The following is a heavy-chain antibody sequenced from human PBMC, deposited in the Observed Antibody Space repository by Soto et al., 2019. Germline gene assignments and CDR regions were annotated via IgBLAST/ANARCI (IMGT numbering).Heavy chain of an antibody. V-gene: IGHV6-1*01. Sequence: SQTLSLTFAISGDSVSSSSVTWNWIRQSPSRGLEWLGRTYYRSKWYNEYALSVKSRITINPDTSKNQFSLQLNSVTPDDTAVYYCAREYSAGWSTWGQGTLVTVSS. CDR2: TYYRSKWYN. J-gene: IGHJ4*02. CDR3: AREYSAGWST. CDR1: GDSVSSSSVT. D-gene: IGHD6-19*01.